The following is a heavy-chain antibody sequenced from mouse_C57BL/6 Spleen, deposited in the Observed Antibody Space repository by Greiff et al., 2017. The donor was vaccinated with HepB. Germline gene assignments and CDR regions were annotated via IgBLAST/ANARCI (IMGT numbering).Heavy chain of an antibody. CDR2: ISYDGSN. CDR1: GYSITSGYY. CDR3: ARSGGNYGAY. J-gene: IGHJ3*01. V-gene: IGHV3-6*01. Sequence: EVKLMESGPGLVKPSQSLSLTCSVTGYSITSGYYWNWIRQFPGNKLEWMGYISYDGSNNYNPSLKNRISITRDTSKNQFFLKLNSVTTEDTATYYCARSGGNYGAYWGQGTLVTVSA. D-gene: IGHD2-1*01.